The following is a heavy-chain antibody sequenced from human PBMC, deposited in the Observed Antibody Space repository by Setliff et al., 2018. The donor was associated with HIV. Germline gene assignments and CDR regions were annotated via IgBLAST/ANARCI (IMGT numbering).Heavy chain of an antibody. D-gene: IGHD3-22*01. Sequence: PSETLSLTCTVSSGSISSNSFYWGWIRQPPGKGLEWIGTIHYSGSTYYNPSLKSRVSISVDTSKNQFSLKLTSVTAADTAVYYCARLGRAIDRGGYSLRFDYWGQGTLVTVSS. J-gene: IGHJ4*02. CDR1: SGSISSNSFY. V-gene: IGHV4-39*01. CDR3: ARLGRAIDRGGYSLRFDY. CDR2: IHYSGST.